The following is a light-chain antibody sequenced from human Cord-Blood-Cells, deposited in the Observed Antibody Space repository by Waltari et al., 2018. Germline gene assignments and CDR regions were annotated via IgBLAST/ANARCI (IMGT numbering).Light chain of an antibody. CDR1: QRISNW. Sequence: DIQMTQSPSTLTASVGDRDPTTCRASQRISNWLAWSQQKPGKAPKLLIYDASSLESGVPSRFSGSGSGTEFALTISSLQPDDFATYYCQQYNSYSGTFGQGTKVEIK. CDR3: QQYNSYSGT. CDR2: DAS. V-gene: IGKV1-5*01. J-gene: IGKJ1*01.